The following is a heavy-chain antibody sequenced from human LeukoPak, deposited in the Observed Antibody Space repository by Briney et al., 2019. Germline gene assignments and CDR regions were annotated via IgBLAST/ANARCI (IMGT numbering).Heavy chain of an antibody. CDR2: ISSSGSSI. D-gene: IGHD3-22*01. CDR3: ARGVNYYDSSGYYFSY. CDR1: GFTFGDYA. V-gene: IGHV3-48*03. Sequence: GGSLRLSCTASGFTFGDYAMNWVRQAPGKGLEWVSYISSSGSSIYYADSVKGRFTISRDNAKNSLYLQMNSLRAEDTAVYYCARGVNYYDSSGYYFSYWGQGTLVTVSS. J-gene: IGHJ4*02.